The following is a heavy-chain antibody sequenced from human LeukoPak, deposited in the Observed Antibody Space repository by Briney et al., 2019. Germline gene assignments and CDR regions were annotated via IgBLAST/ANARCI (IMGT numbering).Heavy chain of an antibody. CDR1: GYTFTSYD. V-gene: IGHV1-8*01. CDR3: ARGRRYCSSTSCYLSFDY. D-gene: IGHD2-2*01. CDR2: MNPNSGNT. J-gene: IGHJ4*02. Sequence: ASVKVSCKASGYTFTSYDINWARQATGQGLEWMGWMNPNSGNTGYAQKFQGRVTMTRNTSISTAYMELSSLRSEDTAVYYCARGRRYCSSTSCYLSFDYWGQGTLVTVSS.